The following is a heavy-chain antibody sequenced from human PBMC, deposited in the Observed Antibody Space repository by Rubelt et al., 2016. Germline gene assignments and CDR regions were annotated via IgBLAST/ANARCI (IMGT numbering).Heavy chain of an antibody. D-gene: IGHD4-11*01. CDR1: GYTFTGYY. Sequence: QVQLVQSGAEVKKPGASVKVSCKASGYTFTGYYMHWVRQAPGQGLEWMGWINPNSGGTNFAQKFQGRVTMTRETSISTAYMELSRLGSDDTAVYYCARDDSNYVGYGMDVWGQGTTVTVSS. CDR2: INPNSGGT. CDR3: ARDDSNYVGYGMDV. J-gene: IGHJ6*02. V-gene: IGHV1-2*02.